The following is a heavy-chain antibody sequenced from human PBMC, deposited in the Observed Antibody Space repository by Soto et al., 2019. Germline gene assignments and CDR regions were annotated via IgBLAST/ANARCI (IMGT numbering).Heavy chain of an antibody. V-gene: IGHV4-34*01. D-gene: IGHD2-2*01. Sequence: PSETLSLTCAVYGGSFSGYYWSWIRQPPGKGLEWIGEINHSGSTNYNPSLKSRVTISVDTSKNQFSLKLSSVTAADTAVYYCARVPITGRLYCSSTSCYYYYYYGMDAWGQGTTVTVSS. CDR2: INHSGST. CDR1: GGSFSGYY. J-gene: IGHJ6*02. CDR3: ARVPITGRLYCSSTSCYYYYYYGMDA.